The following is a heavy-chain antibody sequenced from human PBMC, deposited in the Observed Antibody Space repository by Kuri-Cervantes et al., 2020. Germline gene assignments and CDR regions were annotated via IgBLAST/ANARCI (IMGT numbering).Heavy chain of an antibody. CDR3: ARGRRGPGDYSSPLYRNSKSSYYMDV. CDR2: IIPIFGTA. D-gene: IGHD2-2*01. J-gene: IGHJ6*03. CDR1: GGTFRSYA. Sequence: SVKVSCKASGGTFRSYAISWVRQAPGQGLEWMGGIIPIFGTANYAQKFQGRITITRNTSATTTYMDLSNLKFEDTAVYYCARGRRGPGDYSSPLYRNSKSSYYMDVWGKGTTVTVSS. V-gene: IGHV1-69*05.